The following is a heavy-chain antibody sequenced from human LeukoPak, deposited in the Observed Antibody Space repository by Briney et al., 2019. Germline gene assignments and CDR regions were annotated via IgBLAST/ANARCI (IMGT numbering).Heavy chain of an antibody. CDR3: AKTYVWYYFDY. D-gene: IGHD3-16*01. J-gene: IGHJ4*02. CDR2: ISGSGGST. V-gene: IGHV3-23*01. Sequence: GGTLRLSCAASGFTFSNYGMTWVRQAPGKGLEWVSTISGSGGSTYYADSVKGRFTISRDNSKNTLYLQMNSLGAEDTAVYYCAKTYVWYYFDYWGQGILVTVSS. CDR1: GFTFSNYG.